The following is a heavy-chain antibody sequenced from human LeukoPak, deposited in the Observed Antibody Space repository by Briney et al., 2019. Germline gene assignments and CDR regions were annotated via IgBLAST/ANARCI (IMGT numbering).Heavy chain of an antibody. V-gene: IGHV3-21*06. CDR1: GLTFSTSG. D-gene: IGHD1-14*01. Sequence: MPGGSLRLSCTTSGLTFSTSGFNWVRQAPGKGLEWVASIGPTGFDRYHADSIKGRFTIYRDNANNFLYLQMDSLRAEDTAVYYCATETNGRHYDYWGQGTLLTVSS. CDR3: ATETNGRHYDY. CDR2: IGPTGFDR. J-gene: IGHJ4*02.